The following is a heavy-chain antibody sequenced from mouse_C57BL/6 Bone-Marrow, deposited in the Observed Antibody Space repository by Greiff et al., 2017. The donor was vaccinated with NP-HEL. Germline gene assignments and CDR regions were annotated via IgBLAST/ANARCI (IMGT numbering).Heavy chain of an antibody. CDR2: IYPRSGNT. CDR3: ARHYGR. J-gene: IGHJ2*01. D-gene: IGHD1-1*01. Sequence: QVQLKESGAELARPGASVKLSCKASGYTFTSYGISWVKQRPGQGLEWIGEIYPRSGNTSYNEKFKGKATLTADKSSSTAYMALRILTSDDSSVYFCARHYGRWGQGTTLSVSS. CDR1: GYTFTSYG. V-gene: IGHV1-81*01.